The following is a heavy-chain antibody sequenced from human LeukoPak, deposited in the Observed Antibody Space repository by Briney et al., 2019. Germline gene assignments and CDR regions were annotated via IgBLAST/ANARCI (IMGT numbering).Heavy chain of an antibody. CDR2: MNPNSGNT. CDR1: GYTFTSYD. CDR3: ARGTKKYYYDSSGYSTFYYMDV. J-gene: IGHJ6*03. D-gene: IGHD3-22*01. V-gene: IGHV1-8*01. Sequence: GASVKVSCKASGYTFTSYDINWVRQATGQGLEWMGWMNPNSGNTGYAQKFQGRVTMTRNTSISTAYMELSSLRSEDTAVYYCARGTKKYYYDSSGYSTFYYMDVWGKGTTVTVSS.